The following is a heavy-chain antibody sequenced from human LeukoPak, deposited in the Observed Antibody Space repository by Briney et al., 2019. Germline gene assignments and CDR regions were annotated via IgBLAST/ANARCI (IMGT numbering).Heavy chain of an antibody. CDR3: AKERGATLCDY. CDR2: ISGSGGYT. J-gene: IGHJ4*02. D-gene: IGHD1-26*01. Sequence: QSGGSLRLSCAVSGFTFSRYAMSGVRQAPGKGLEGVLSISGSGGYTYYADSVKGRLTISRDNYKHTLYLQMKSLRAEDAGVYLFAKERGATLCDYSGEGNPCTVSP. CDR1: GFTFSRYA. V-gene: IGHV3-23*01.